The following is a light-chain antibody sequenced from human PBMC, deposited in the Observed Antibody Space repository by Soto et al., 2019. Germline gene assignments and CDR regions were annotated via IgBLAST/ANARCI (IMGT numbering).Light chain of an antibody. Sequence: DIQMTQSPSTLSVSVGDRVTITCRASQSISSYLNWYQQKPGKAPKLLIYAASSLQSGIPSRFSGSGSGTDFTLTITSLQPEDFATYYCQQCYNSPYTFGQGTKLEIK. J-gene: IGKJ2*01. CDR3: QQCYNSPYT. CDR1: QSISSY. V-gene: IGKV1-39*01. CDR2: AAS.